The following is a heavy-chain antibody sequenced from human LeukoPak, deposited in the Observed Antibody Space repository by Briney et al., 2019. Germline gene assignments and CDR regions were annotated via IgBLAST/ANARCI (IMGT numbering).Heavy chain of an antibody. Sequence: GGSLRLSCAASGFTFSSYAMHWVRQAPGKGLEWVAVISYDGSNKYYADSVKGRFTISRDNSKNTLYLLMNSLRAEDTAVYYCARGYDFWSGYLGYWGQGTLVTVSS. D-gene: IGHD3-3*01. CDR2: ISYDGSNK. CDR1: GFTFSSYA. CDR3: ARGYDFWSGYLGY. V-gene: IGHV3-30-3*01. J-gene: IGHJ4*02.